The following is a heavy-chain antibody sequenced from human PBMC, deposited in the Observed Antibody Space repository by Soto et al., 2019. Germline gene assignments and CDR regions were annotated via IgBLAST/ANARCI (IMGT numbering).Heavy chain of an antibody. CDR2: IYHSGST. J-gene: IGHJ4*02. Sequence: QLQLQESGSGLVKPSQTLSLTCAVSGGSISSGGYSWSWIRQPPGKGLEWIGYIYHSGSTYYNPSLKGRVTRAGDRSKNQFSLKLSSVTAADTAVYYCARGQVVAAQHWGQGTLVTVSS. V-gene: IGHV4-30-2*01. D-gene: IGHD2-15*01. CDR1: GGSISSGGYS. CDR3: ARGQVVAAQH.